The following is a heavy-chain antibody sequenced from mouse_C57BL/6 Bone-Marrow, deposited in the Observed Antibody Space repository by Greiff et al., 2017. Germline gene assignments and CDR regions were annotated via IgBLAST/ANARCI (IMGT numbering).Heavy chain of an antibody. CDR2: IYPGDGDT. V-gene: IGHV1-82*01. CDR1: GYAFSSSW. Sequence: VQGVESGPELVKPGASVKISCKASGYAFSSSWMNWVKQRPGKGLEWIGRIYPGDGDTNYNGKFKGKATLTADKSSSTAYMQLSSLTSEDSAVYFCARQAYGYLFDYWGQGTTLTVSS. CDR3: ARQAYGYLFDY. D-gene: IGHD2-2*01. J-gene: IGHJ2*01.